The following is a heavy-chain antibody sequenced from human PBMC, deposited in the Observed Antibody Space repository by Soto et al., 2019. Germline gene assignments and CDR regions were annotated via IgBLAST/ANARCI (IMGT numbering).Heavy chain of an antibody. D-gene: IGHD3-10*01. V-gene: IGHV1-69*01. CDR2: IIPIFGTA. J-gene: IGHJ4*02. CDR3: ARVGLTMVRGVIKTYYFDY. Sequence: QVQLVQSGAEVKKPGSSVKVSCKASGGTFSSYAISWVRQAPGQGLEWMGGIIPIFGTANYAQKFQGRVTITADESTSTAYMELSSLRPEDTAVYYCARVGLTMVRGVIKTYYFDYWGQGTLVTVSS. CDR1: GGTFSSYA.